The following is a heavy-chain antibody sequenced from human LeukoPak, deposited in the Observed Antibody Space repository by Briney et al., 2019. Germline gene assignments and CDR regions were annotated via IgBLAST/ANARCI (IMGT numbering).Heavy chain of an antibody. D-gene: IGHD4-23*01. CDR3: ARAFNYGGSKWGMDV. CDR1: GFTFRSYG. CDR2: ISSNGGST. J-gene: IGHJ6*02. V-gene: IGHV3-64*01. Sequence: PGGSLRLSCAASGFTFRSYGMHWVRQAPGKGLEYVAAISSNGGSTDYANSVKGRFTISRDNSKNTLYLQMGSLRAEDTAVYYCARAFNYGGSKWGMDVWGQGTTVTVSS.